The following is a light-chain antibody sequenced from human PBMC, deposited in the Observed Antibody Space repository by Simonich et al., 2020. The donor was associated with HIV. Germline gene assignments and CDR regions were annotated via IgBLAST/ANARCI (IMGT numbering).Light chain of an antibody. J-gene: IGKJ1*01. V-gene: IGKV3D-20*01. CDR1: ESVNSKY. CDR2: DTS. Sequence: EIVLTQSPGTLSLSPGESATLSCRASESVNSKYLAWYQQKPGLAPRLLSYDTSSRATGIPDRFSGSGSGTDFTLSISRLEPEDFAVYYCQQYGSSAWTFGQGTKVEIK. CDR3: QQYGSSAWT.